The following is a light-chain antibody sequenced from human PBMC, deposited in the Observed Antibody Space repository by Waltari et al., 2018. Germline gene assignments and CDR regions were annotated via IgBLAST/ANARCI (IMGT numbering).Light chain of an antibody. CDR1: TSDVGGYHY. Sequence: QSALTQPPSASGSPGQSVTISCTGTTSDVGGYHYVSWYQQHPGKAPKLVIDEVTRRPSGVPDRFSGSKSGNTASLTVSGLQAEDEANYYCSSYAGSNNLGVFGGGTKLTVL. CDR2: EVT. CDR3: SSYAGSNNLGV. V-gene: IGLV2-8*01. J-gene: IGLJ3*02.